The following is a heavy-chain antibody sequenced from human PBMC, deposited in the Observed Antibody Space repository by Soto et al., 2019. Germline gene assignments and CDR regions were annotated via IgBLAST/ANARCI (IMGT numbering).Heavy chain of an antibody. D-gene: IGHD3-22*01. Sequence: ASVKVSCKASGYTFTSYYINWVRQSTVQGLEWMGWMNPNSGNTGYAQKFQGRVTMTRNTSISTAYMELSSLRSEDTAVYYCARSSHYYDRAGGYWGQGTLVTVSS. CDR2: MNPNSGNT. CDR1: GYTFTSYY. V-gene: IGHV1-8*01. CDR3: ARSSHYYDRAGGY. J-gene: IGHJ4*02.